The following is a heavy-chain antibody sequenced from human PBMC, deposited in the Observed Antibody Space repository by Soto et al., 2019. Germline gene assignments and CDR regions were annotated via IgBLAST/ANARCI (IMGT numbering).Heavy chain of an antibody. D-gene: IGHD3-10*01. J-gene: IGHJ6*02. Sequence: PGGSLRLSCAASGFTFSSYAMSWVRQAPGKGLEWVSAISGSGGSTYYADSVKGRFTISRDNSKNTLYLQMNSLRAEDTAVYYCARNPPGVGSGSYITTYGMDVWGQGTTVTVSS. V-gene: IGHV3-23*01. CDR3: ARNPPGVGSGSYITTYGMDV. CDR1: GFTFSSYA. CDR2: ISGSGGST.